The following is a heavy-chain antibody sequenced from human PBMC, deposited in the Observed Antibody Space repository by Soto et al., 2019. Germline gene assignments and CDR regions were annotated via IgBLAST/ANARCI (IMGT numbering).Heavy chain of an antibody. CDR2: IWYDGTQK. J-gene: IGHJ4*02. CDR1: GFTFNTYS. V-gene: IGHV3-33*01. Sequence: QVQLEESGGDVVQPGRSLRLSCEASGFTFNTYSMHWVRQPPRKWLEWLAAIWYDGTQKYYADSVKGRFIISRDNSKETLYLEMNSLRAEDTAVYYCARAGGTTVTGLWHFDSWGQGTLVTVSS. D-gene: IGHD4-17*01. CDR3: ARAGGTTVTGLWHFDS.